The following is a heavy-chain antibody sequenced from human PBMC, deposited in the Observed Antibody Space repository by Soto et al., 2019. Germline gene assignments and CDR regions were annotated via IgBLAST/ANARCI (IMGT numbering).Heavy chain of an antibody. V-gene: IGHV4-34*01. Sequence: QVQLQQWGAGLLKPSETLSLTCAVYGGSFSGYYWSWIRQPAGKGLEWIGEINHSGSTNYNPSLKSRVTISVDTSKNQFSLKLSSVTAADTAVYYCAALDRAAAGNGFDPWGQGTLVTVSS. D-gene: IGHD6-13*01. CDR2: INHSGST. CDR1: GGSFSGYY. CDR3: AALDRAAAGNGFDP. J-gene: IGHJ5*02.